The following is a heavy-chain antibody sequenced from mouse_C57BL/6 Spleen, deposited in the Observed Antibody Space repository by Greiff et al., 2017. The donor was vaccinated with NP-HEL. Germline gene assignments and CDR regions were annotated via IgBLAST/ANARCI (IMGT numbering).Heavy chain of an antibody. D-gene: IGHD1-2*01. V-gene: IGHV1-64*01. CDR1: GYTFTSYW. Sequence: QVQLKQPGAELVKPGASVKLSCKASGYTFTSYWMHWVKQRPGPGLEWIGMIHPNSGSTNYNEKFKSKATLTVDKSSSTAYMQLSSLTAEDSAVYYCGITTAYYAMDYWGQGTSVTVSS. J-gene: IGHJ4*01. CDR2: IHPNSGST. CDR3: GITTAYYAMDY.